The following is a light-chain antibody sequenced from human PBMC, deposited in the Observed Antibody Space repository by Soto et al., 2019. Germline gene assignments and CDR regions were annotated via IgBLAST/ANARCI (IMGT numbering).Light chain of an antibody. J-gene: IGLJ2*01. Sequence: QSVLIQPPSASGTPGQRVTLSCSGTTSNIGSNSVYWYQQFPGEAPTLIIYKNNKRPLGVPDRFSGSKSGTLASLAISGLRFEDETDYYCAAWDDSLSAVVFGGGTKLTVL. CDR2: KNN. CDR3: AAWDDSLSAVV. CDR1: TSNIGSNS. V-gene: IGLV1-47*01.